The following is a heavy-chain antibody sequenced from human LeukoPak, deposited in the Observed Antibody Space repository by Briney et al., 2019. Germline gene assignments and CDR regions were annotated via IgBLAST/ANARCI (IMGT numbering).Heavy chain of an antibody. Sequence: SETLSLTCTVSGGSISSSSYYWGWIRQPPGKGPEWIGSIYYSGSTYYNPSLKSRVTISVDTSKNQFSLKLSSVTAADTAVYYCARDWNDAFDIWGQGTMVTVSS. CDR2: IYYSGST. CDR1: GGSISSSSYY. CDR3: ARDWNDAFDI. D-gene: IGHD1-1*01. V-gene: IGHV4-39*07. J-gene: IGHJ3*02.